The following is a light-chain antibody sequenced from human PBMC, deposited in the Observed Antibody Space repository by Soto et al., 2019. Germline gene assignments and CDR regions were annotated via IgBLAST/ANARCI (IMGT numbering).Light chain of an antibody. CDR1: SSDVGSYNL. V-gene: IGLV2-23*02. CDR2: EVT. Sequence: QSVLTQPASVSGSPGQSITISCTGTSSDVGSYNLVSWYQHHPSKAPKLMIYEVTKRPSGVSNRFSGSKSGNTASLTISGLQAEDEADYYCCSYADSSTLVFGGGTKVTVL. J-gene: IGLJ2*01. CDR3: CSYADSSTLV.